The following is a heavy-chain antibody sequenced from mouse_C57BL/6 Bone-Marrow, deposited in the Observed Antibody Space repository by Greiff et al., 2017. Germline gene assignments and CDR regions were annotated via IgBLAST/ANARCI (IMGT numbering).Heavy chain of an antibody. V-gene: IGHV5-9-1*02. J-gene: IGHJ2*01. CDR2: ISSGGDYT. D-gene: IGHD2-13*01. CDR3: TRGELYFDY. Sequence: EVQGVESGEGLVKPGGSLKLSCAASGFTFSSHAMSWVRQTPEKRLEWVAYISSGGDYTYYVDTVKGRFTISRDNARNTLYLKMSSRKSEDTAMYYCTRGELYFDYWGQGTTLTVSS. CDR1: GFTFSSHA.